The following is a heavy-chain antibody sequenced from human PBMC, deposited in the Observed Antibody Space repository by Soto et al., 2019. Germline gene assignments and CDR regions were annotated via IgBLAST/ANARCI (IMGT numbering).Heavy chain of an antibody. CDR2: INSDGTIT. CDR1: GFIFSPYW. D-gene: IGHD5-12*01. Sequence: GGSLRLSCAASGFIFSPYWIDWVRQAPGRGLVCVSRINSDGTITGYADSVKSRFTISRDNAKNTVYLQMNSLRADDTAVYYCARATGYNTPPDYWGQGILVTAPQ. CDR3: ARATGYNTPPDY. J-gene: IGHJ4*02. V-gene: IGHV3-74*01.